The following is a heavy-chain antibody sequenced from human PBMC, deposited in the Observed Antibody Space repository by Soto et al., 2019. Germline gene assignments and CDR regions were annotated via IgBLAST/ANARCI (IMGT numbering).Heavy chain of an antibody. Sequence: EVQLVESGGGLVKPGGSLRLSCAASGFTFSSYSMNWVRQAPGKGLEWVSSITSSSNYIHYADSVQGRFTISRDNAQSSLYLQMNSLRGEDTAVYYCARDTNFYASGSGVDYWGLGTLVTVSS. V-gene: IGHV3-21*01. CDR1: GFTFSSYS. CDR3: ARDTNFYASGSGVDY. CDR2: ITSSSNYI. D-gene: IGHD3-10*01. J-gene: IGHJ4*02.